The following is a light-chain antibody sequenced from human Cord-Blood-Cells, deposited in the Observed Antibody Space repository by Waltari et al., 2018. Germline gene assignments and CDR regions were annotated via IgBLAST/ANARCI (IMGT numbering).Light chain of an antibody. V-gene: IGKV2-30*01. Sequence: VVMTQSPLSLPVTLGQPASISCRSSKSLVYSDGNTYLNWFQQRPGQSPRRLIYKVSNRDSGVPDRVSGSGSGTDFTLKISRVEAEDVGVYYCMQGTHWWTFGQGTKVEIK. CDR3: MQGTHWWT. J-gene: IGKJ1*01. CDR2: KVS. CDR1: KSLVYSDGNTY.